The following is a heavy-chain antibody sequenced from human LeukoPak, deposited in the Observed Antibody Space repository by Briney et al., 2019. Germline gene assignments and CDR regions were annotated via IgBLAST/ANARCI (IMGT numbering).Heavy chain of an antibody. CDR1: GFTFSSYS. V-gene: IGHV3-21*01. CDR3: AKDSFFNDSSGCGTFDY. D-gene: IGHD3-22*01. Sequence: GGSLRLSCAASGFTFSSYSMNWVRQAPGKGLEWVSSISSSSSYIYYADSVKGRFTISRDISKNTLYLQMNSLRAVDTAVYYCAKDSFFNDSSGCGTFDYWGQGTLVTVSS. J-gene: IGHJ4*02. CDR2: ISSSSSYI.